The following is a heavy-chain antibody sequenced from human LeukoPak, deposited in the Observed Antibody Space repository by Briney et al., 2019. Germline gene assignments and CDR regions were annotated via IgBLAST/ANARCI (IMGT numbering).Heavy chain of an antibody. Sequence: SETLSLTCTVSGGSISSYYWSWIRQPPGKGLEWIGYIYYSGSTNYNPSLKSRVTISVDTSKNQFSLKLSSVTAADTAVYYCASTYYDSSGYYYMDVWGKGTTVTVSS. D-gene: IGHD3-3*01. V-gene: IGHV4-59*08. CDR2: IYYSGST. J-gene: IGHJ6*03. CDR1: GGSISSYY. CDR3: ASTYYDSSGYYYMDV.